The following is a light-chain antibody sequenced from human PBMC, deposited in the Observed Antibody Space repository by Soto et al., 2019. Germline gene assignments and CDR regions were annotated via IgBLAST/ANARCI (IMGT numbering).Light chain of an antibody. Sequence: DIQMTQSPSSLSASVGDRVTITCRASQTISRYANWYQQKPGKAPKLLISGAFDLQTGVASRFSGSGSVTDFTLTMNGLQPFDFAIYSSQQLLRYPSTFGGGTKVDI. J-gene: IGKJ4*01. CDR3: QQLLRYPST. V-gene: IGKV1-39*01. CDR2: GAF. CDR1: QTISRY.